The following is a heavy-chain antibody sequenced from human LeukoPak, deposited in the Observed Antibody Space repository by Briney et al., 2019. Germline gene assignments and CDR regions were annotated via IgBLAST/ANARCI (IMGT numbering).Heavy chain of an antibody. Sequence: ASVKVSCKASGYTFTSYGISWVRQAPGQGLEWMGWISAYNGNTNYAQKLQGRVTMTTDTSTSIAYMELRSLTSDDTAVYYCARDRGYDFWSSYPYFDYWGQGTLVTVSS. D-gene: IGHD3-3*01. V-gene: IGHV1-18*01. CDR2: ISAYNGNT. CDR1: GYTFTSYG. J-gene: IGHJ4*02. CDR3: ARDRGYDFWSSYPYFDY.